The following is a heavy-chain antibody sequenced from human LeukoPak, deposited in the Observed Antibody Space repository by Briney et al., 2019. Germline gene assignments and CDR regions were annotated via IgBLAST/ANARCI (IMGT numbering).Heavy chain of an antibody. Sequence: ASVKVSFKASGYIFTSYYIHWVRQAPGQGLEWMGIINPSGGSTIYPQKFQGRVSMTRDTSTSTVYMELSSLRSEDTAVYYCARVPFLLSGFWDYWGQGTLVTVSS. D-gene: IGHD6-25*01. CDR1: GYIFTSYY. V-gene: IGHV1-46*01. J-gene: IGHJ4*02. CDR3: ARVPFLLSGFWDY. CDR2: INPSGGST.